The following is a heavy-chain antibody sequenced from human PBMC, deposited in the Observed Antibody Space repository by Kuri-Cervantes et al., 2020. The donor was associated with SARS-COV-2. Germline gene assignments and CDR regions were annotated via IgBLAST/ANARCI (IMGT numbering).Heavy chain of an antibody. J-gene: IGHJ4*02. D-gene: IGHD2-2*01. CDR2: IYHSGST. V-gene: IGHV4-38-2*01. CDR3: ALGYCSSTSCHPFDY. Sequence: GSLRLSCAVSRYSISSGYYWGWIRQPPGKGLEWIGSIYHSGSTYYNPSLKSRVTISVDTSKNQFSLKLSSVTAADTAVYYCALGYCSSTSCHPFDYWGQGTLVTVSS. CDR1: RYSISSGYY.